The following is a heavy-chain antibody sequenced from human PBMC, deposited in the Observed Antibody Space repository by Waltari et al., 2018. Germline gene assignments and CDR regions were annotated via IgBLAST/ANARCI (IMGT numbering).Heavy chain of an antibody. CDR3: GLISRIIVLLGAPPSSFPYIAV. Sequence: QVQVVQSGAEVMKPGASVKVSCKGPDYTLGGLSKHWWRQSPGKGLEWIGLSAPWDGKTTTERKFLNSVSMRQLTLKDPAYMWLASLESEVTSLYSCGLISRIIVLLGAPPSSFPYIAVWGRGTSVTVSS. V-gene: IGHV1-24*01. CDR1: DYTLGGLS. CDR2: SAPWDGKT. D-gene: IGHD2-21*01. J-gene: IGHJ6*03.